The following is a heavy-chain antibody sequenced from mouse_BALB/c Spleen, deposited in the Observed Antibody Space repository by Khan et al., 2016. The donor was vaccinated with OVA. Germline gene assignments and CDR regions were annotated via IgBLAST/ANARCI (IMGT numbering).Heavy chain of an antibody. CDR3: TRERIDY. J-gene: IGHJ2*01. Sequence: QVQLKQSGAELAKPGASVKMSCKASGYTFTTYWMHWVKQRPGQGLEWIGYINPTSGCTDYNEKFKDRATLSADKSSSTAYMQLSSLTSEDSAVYYGTRERIDYWGQGTTLTVSS. CDR2: INPTSGCT. V-gene: IGHV1-7*01. CDR1: GYTFTTYW.